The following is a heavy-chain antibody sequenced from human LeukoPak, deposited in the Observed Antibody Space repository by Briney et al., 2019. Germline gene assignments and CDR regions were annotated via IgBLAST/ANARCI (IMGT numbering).Heavy chain of an antibody. Sequence: PGGSLRLSCAVSGFTISDFWMNWVRRSPGKGLEWVASISQNGGETSYVDSVKGRFTISRDNPKNSLYLQMSSLRAEDTAVYYCARDGTAPGLYFDLWGQGTLVTVST. CDR3: ARDGTAPGLYFDL. V-gene: IGHV3-7*01. CDR2: ISQNGGET. CDR1: GFTISDFW. D-gene: IGHD6-13*01. J-gene: IGHJ4*01.